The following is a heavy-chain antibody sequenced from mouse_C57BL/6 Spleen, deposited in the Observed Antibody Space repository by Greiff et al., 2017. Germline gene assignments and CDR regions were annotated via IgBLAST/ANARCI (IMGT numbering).Heavy chain of an antibody. Sequence: QVQLQQPGAELVMPGASVKLSCKASGYTFTSYWMHWVKQRPGQGLEWIGEIDPSDSYTNYNQKFKGKSTLTVDKSSSTAYMHLSSLTSEDSAVYYCARGFYYYGSSYNAMDYWGQGTSVTVSS. CDR1: GYTFTSYW. J-gene: IGHJ4*01. D-gene: IGHD1-1*01. V-gene: IGHV1-69*01. CDR2: IDPSDSYT. CDR3: ARGFYYYGSSYNAMDY.